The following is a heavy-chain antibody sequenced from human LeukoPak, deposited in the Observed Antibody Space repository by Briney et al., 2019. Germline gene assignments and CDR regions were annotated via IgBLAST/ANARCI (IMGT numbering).Heavy chain of an antibody. CDR1: GFTFSSYS. V-gene: IGHV3-48*01. Sequence: PGGSLRLSCAASGFTFSSYSMKWVRQAPGKGLEWVSYISSSSSIIYYADSVKGRFTVSRDNAKSSLYLQMNSLRAEDTAVYYCAGTDSGSYSRWFDYWGQGTLVTVSS. CDR2: ISSSSSII. CDR3: AGTDSGSYSRWFDY. J-gene: IGHJ4*02. D-gene: IGHD1-26*01.